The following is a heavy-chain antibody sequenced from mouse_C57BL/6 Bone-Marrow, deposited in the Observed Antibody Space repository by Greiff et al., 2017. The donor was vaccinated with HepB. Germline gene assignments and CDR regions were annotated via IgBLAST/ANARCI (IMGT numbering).Heavy chain of an antibody. J-gene: IGHJ3*01. CDR1: GFTFSDYY. Sequence: EVHLVESGGGLVQPGGSLKLSCAASGFTFSDYYMYWVRQTPEKRLEWVAYISNGGGSTYYPDTVKGRFTISRDNAKNTLYLQMSRLKSEDTAMYYCAIPPYYGSSLVWFAYWGQGTLVTVSA. D-gene: IGHD1-1*01. V-gene: IGHV5-12*01. CDR3: AIPPYYGSSLVWFAY. CDR2: ISNGGGST.